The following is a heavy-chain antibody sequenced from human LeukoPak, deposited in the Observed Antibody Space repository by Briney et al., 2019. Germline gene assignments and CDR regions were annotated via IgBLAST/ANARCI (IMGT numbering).Heavy chain of an antibody. CDR3: ARVHDYYVTRRWFDP. J-gene: IGHJ5*02. D-gene: IGHD3-10*02. V-gene: IGHV1-18*01. CDR1: GYTFTSYG. CDR2: ISAYNGNT. Sequence: ASVKVSCKASGYTFTSYGISWVRQAPGQGLEWMGWISAYNGNTNYAQKLQGRVTMTTDTSTSTAYMELRSLRSDDTAVYYCARVHDYYVTRRWFDPWGQGTLVTVSS.